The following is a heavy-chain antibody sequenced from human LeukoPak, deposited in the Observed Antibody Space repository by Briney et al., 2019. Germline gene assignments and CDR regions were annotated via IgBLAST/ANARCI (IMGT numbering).Heavy chain of an antibody. J-gene: IGHJ4*02. CDR2: ISAYNGNT. CDR3: AREGVIAVAGVDWENFDY. V-gene: IGHV1-18*01. CDR1: GYTFTSYG. D-gene: IGHD6-19*01. Sequence: ASVKVSCKASGYTFTSYGISWVRQAPGQGLEWMGWISAYNGNTNYAQKLQGRVTMTTDTSTSTAYMELRSLRSDDTAVYYCAREGVIAVAGVDWENFDYWGQGTLVTVSS.